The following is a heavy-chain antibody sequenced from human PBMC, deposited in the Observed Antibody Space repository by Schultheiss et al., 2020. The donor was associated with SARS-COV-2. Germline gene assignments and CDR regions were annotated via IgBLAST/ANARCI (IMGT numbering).Heavy chain of an antibody. CDR1: GGTFSSYA. V-gene: IGHV1-2*04. Sequence: ASVKVSCKASGGTFSSYAISWVRQAPGQGLEWMGWINPSSGATNYAQKFQGWVTMTRDTSISTAYMELSRLRSDDTAVYYCARELSTYYYDSSGYGYWGQGTLVTVSS. D-gene: IGHD3-22*01. CDR2: INPSSGAT. J-gene: IGHJ4*02. CDR3: ARELSTYYYDSSGYGY.